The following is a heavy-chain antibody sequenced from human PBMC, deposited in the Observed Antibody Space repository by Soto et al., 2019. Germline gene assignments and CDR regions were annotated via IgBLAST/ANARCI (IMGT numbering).Heavy chain of an antibody. V-gene: IGHV3-74*01. J-gene: IGHJ5*02. Sequence: GGSLRLSCAASGFTVSSYSMNWVRHAPGKGLVWVSHINTDGTNSNYADSVKGRFTISRDNAKSTLFLQMNSLRDEDTAVYYCAREFCSGGNCYTYYFDPWGQGIPVTVSS. D-gene: IGHD2-15*01. CDR3: AREFCSGGNCYTYYFDP. CDR1: GFTVSSYS. CDR2: INTDGTNS.